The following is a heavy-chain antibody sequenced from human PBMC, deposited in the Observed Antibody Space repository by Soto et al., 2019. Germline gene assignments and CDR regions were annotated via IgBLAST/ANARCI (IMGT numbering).Heavy chain of an antibody. CDR2: IYSKANA. CDR1: PTAFTKYF. Sequence: SETLSLTCTASPTAFTKYFLPCIRQPLANGLEWIGHIYSKANAKCSPSLWGRLTISIDTSRKEFPLKLTSVTAADAAVHYCASVTFGGIVLAHWGQGTLVTVS. V-gene: IGHV4-59*01. D-gene: IGHD3-16*01. CDR3: ASVTFGGIVLAH. J-gene: IGHJ4*02.